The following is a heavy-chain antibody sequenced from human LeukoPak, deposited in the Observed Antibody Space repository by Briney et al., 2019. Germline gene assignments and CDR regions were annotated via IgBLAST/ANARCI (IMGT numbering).Heavy chain of an antibody. J-gene: IGHJ5*02. Sequence: GASVKVSCKASGYTFTGYYMHWVRQAPGQGLEWMGWINPNSGGTNYAQKFQGRVTMTRDTSTSTVYMELSSLRSEDTAVYYCARANIKGTRLNWFDPWGQGTLVTVSS. CDR2: INPNSGGT. D-gene: IGHD1-7*01. V-gene: IGHV1-2*02. CDR1: GYTFTGYY. CDR3: ARANIKGTRLNWFDP.